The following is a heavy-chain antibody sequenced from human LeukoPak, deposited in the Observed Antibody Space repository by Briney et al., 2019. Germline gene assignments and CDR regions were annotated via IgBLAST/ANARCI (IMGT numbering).Heavy chain of an antibody. Sequence: PGGSLRLSCAASGFTVSSNYMSWVRQAPGKGLEWVSVIYSGGSTYYADSVKGRFTISRDNSKNTPYLQMNSLRAEDTAVYYCARFRRATWAGYFDYWGQGTLVTVSS. CDR1: GFTVSSNY. CDR2: IYSGGST. CDR3: ARFRRATWAGYFDY. D-gene: IGHD2-15*01. J-gene: IGHJ4*02. V-gene: IGHV3-66*02.